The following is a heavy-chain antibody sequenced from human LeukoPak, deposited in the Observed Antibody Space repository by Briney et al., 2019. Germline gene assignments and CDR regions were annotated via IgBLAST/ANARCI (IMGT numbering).Heavy chain of an antibody. J-gene: IGHJ4*02. Sequence: SETLSLTCTVSGGSISSSSYYWGWIRQPPGKGLEWIGSIYYSGSTYYNPSLKSRVAISVDTSKNQSSLKLSSVTAADTAVYYCARQNYDFWSGYFYYFDYWGQGTLVTVSS. D-gene: IGHD3-3*01. CDR3: ARQNYDFWSGYFYYFDY. CDR2: IYYSGST. V-gene: IGHV4-39*01. CDR1: GGSISSSSYY.